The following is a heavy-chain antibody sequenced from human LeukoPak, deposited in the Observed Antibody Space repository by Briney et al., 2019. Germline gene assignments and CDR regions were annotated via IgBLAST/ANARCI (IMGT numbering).Heavy chain of an antibody. D-gene: IGHD6-19*01. CDR3: AKSSGWSSKYYFDY. CDR1: GFTFNNYV. J-gene: IGHJ4*02. CDR2: ISASAAMT. V-gene: IGHV3-23*01. Sequence: GGSLRLSCAASGFTFNNYVMTWVRQAPGKGLEWVSSISASAAMTYYADSVKGRFTISRDNSKNTLYLQMNSLRAEDTAVYYCAKSSGWSSKYYFDYWGQGTLVTVSS.